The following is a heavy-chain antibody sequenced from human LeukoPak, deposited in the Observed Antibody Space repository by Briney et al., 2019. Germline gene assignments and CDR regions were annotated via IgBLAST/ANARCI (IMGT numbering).Heavy chain of an antibody. D-gene: IGHD3-10*01. CDR2: ISGSGGST. V-gene: IGHV3-23*01. CDR3: AKDQEKDHYYGSGSGY. J-gene: IGHJ4*02. CDR1: GFTVSSYA. Sequence: GWSLGLSCANSGFTVSSYAMSWVGQATGKEIEWVSAISGSGGSTYYADSVKGRFTISRDNSKNTLYLQMNSLRAEDTAVYYCAKDQEKDHYYGSGSGYWGQGTLVTVSS.